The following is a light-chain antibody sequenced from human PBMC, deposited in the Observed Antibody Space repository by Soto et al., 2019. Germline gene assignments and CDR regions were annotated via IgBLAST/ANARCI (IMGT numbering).Light chain of an antibody. CDR1: QGIRSY. CDR2: AAS. Sequence: DIRMTQSPSSLSALVGDRVTISCRASQGIRSYLTWYQQKPGRAPKLLIYAASILQSGVPSRFSGTGSGTDFTLTISSLQPEDFATYYCLQSYTPSWTFGQGTKVDIK. J-gene: IGKJ1*01. V-gene: IGKV1-39*01. CDR3: LQSYTPSWT.